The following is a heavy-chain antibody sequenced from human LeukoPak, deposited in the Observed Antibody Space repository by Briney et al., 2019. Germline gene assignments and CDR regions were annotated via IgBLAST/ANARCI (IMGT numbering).Heavy chain of an antibody. Sequence: GGSLRLSCAGSGFTFSRYWMSWVRQAPGKGLEWVANIKEGASSKYYVDSVRGRFTISRDNAKSSLYLRMNSLRAEDTAVYSCARVETWGPGTLVTVSS. CDR1: GFTFSRYW. J-gene: IGHJ5*02. V-gene: IGHV3-7*01. CDR3: ARVET. CDR2: IKEGASSK.